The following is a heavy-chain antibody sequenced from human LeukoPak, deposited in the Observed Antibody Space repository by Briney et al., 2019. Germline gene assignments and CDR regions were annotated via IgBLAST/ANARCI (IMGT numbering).Heavy chain of an antibody. CDR2: ISTDGSTV. CDR3: ARDASVPGDKIDI. J-gene: IGHJ3*02. V-gene: IGHV3-48*03. Sequence: QPGGSLRLSCTGSGLTLRNYEMSWVRQAPGKGLKWVSHISTDGSTVRLADSVEGRFTVSRDNAKNSLFLQMNSLRAEDTAVYFCARDASVPGDKIDIWGQGTMVTVSS. CDR1: GLTLRNYE. D-gene: IGHD2-2*01.